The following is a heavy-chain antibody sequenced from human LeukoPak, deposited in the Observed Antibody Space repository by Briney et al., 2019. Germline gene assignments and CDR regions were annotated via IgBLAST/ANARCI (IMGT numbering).Heavy chain of an antibody. CDR1: GFTFSSYG. CDR3: AKATYGDTWIQLWLLDY. D-gene: IGHD5-18*01. Sequence: GGSLRLSCAASGFTFSSYGMHWVRQAPGKGLEWVAVIWYGGSNKYYADSVKGRFTISRDNSKNTLYLQMNSLRAEDTAVYYCAKATYGDTWIQLWLLDYWGQGTLVAVSS. J-gene: IGHJ4*02. V-gene: IGHV3-30*02. CDR2: IWYGGSNK.